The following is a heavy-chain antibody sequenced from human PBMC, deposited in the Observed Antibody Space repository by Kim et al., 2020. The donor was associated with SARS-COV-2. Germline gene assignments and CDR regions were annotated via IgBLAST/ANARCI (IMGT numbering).Heavy chain of an antibody. CDR3: TGAAAGPLPDY. V-gene: IGHV3-49*03. CDR2: IRSKAYGGTT. D-gene: IGHD6-13*01. Sequence: GGSLRLSCTASGFTFGDYAMSWFRQAPGKGLEWVGFIRSKAYGGTTEYAASVKGRFTISRDDSKSIAYLQMNSLKTEDTAVYYCTGAAAGPLPDYWGQGTLVTVSS. CDR1: GFTFGDYA. J-gene: IGHJ4*02.